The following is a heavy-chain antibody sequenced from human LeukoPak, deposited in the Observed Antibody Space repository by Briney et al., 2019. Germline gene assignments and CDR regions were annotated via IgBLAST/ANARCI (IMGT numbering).Heavy chain of an antibody. V-gene: IGHV4-30-2*01. Sequence: SETLSLTCTVSGGSISSGGYYWSWIRQPPGKGLEWIGYIYHSGSTYYNPSLKSRVTISVDRSKNQFSLKLSSVTAADTAVYYCASRGVDTAMEAFDYWGQGTLVTVSS. CDR2: IYHSGST. CDR1: GGSISSGGYY. CDR3: ASRGVDTAMEAFDY. J-gene: IGHJ4*02. D-gene: IGHD5-18*01.